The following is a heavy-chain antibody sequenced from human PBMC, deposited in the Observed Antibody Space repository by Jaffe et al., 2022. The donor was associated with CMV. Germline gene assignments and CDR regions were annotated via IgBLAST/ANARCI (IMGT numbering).Heavy chain of an antibody. CDR1: GFTFSSYE. CDR2: ISSSGSTI. V-gene: IGHV3-48*03. Sequence: EVQLVESGGGLVQPGGSLRLSCAASGFTFSSYEMNWVRQAPGKGLEWVSYISSSGSTIYYADSVKGRFTISRDNAKNSLYLQMNSLRAEDTAVYYCARDPGPTTVTHLHDAFDIWGQGTMVTVSS. CDR3: ARDPGPTTVTHLHDAFDI. D-gene: IGHD4-17*01. J-gene: IGHJ3*02.